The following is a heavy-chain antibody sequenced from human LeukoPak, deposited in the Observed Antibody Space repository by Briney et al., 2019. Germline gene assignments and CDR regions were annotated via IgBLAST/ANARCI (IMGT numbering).Heavy chain of an antibody. CDR1: GFTFNSYG. V-gene: IGHV3-23*01. D-gene: IGHD4-17*01. Sequence: GGSLRLSCAASGFTFNSYGMSWVSQAPGKGLEWVSAISYSGASTYYADSVKGRFTISRDNAKNSLYLQMNSLRAEDTAVYYCARTDYGDFDYWGQGTLVTVSS. J-gene: IGHJ4*02. CDR3: ARTDYGDFDY. CDR2: ISYSGAST.